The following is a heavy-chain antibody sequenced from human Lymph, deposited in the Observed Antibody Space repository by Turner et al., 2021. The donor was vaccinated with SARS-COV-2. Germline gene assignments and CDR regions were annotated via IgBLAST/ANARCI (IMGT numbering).Heavy chain of an antibody. Sequence: QVQLQESGPRLVKPLETLSLTCTVSGGSMNNNYWSWIRQPPGKRLEWIGFIFYRGSTNYNPSLKSRVTISVDTSENQFSLKLTSVTAADTAIYYGARQTMNNWVDPWGQGTLVTVSS. CDR1: GGSMNNNY. V-gene: IGHV4-59*01. D-gene: IGHD3-22*01. J-gene: IGHJ5*02. CDR2: IFYRGST. CDR3: ARQTMNNWVDP.